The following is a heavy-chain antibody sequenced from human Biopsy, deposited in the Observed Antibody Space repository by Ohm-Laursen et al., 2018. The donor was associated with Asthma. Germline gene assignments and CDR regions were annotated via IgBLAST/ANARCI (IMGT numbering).Heavy chain of an antibody. CDR1: GDAMSTSGSY. D-gene: IGHD2-15*01. J-gene: IGHJ2*01. CDR3: ARVPTTLRYFDL. CDR2: IYYSGRT. Sequence: GTLSLTCIVSGDAMSTSGSYWGWIRQSPGKGLEWIGSIYYSGRTYYNPSPESRLTISMDTSKNQFSLKLSSVTAADTAVYYCARVPTTLRYFDLWGRGTLVTVSS. V-gene: IGHV4-39*07.